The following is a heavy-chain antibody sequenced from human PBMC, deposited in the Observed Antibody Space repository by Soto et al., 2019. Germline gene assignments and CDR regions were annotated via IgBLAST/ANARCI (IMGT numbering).Heavy chain of an antibody. CDR3: ARGVIVVVITTDYYYYGMDV. J-gene: IGHJ6*02. D-gene: IGHD3-22*01. CDR2: IIPIFGTA. V-gene: IGHV1-69*13. Sequence: SVKVSCKASGCTFSSYAISCVRQAPGQVLEWMGGIIPIFGTANYAQKFQGRVTITADESTSTAYMELSSLRSEDTAVYYCARGVIVVVITTDYYYYGMDVWGQGTTVTVSS. CDR1: GCTFSSYA.